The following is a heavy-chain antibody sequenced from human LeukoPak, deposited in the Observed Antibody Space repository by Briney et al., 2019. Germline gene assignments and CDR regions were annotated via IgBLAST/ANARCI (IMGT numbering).Heavy chain of an antibody. Sequence: PGGSLRLSCSTSGFTFSNHFMHWVRQAPGKGLESVSSIGPNGASTLYADSVKGRFTISRDNSKNALYLQLTSLRLEDTALYYCVKDLTGTWSFDYWGQGTLVTVSS. V-gene: IGHV3-64D*06. D-gene: IGHD3-9*01. CDR3: VKDLTGTWSFDY. J-gene: IGHJ4*02. CDR2: IGPNGAST. CDR1: GFTFSNHF.